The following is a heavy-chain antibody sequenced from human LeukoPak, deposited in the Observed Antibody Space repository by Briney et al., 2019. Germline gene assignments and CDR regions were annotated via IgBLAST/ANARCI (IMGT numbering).Heavy chain of an antibody. CDR3: AKPRDWGSSPTDAFDI. V-gene: IGHV3-30*02. CDR1: GFAFNVFG. J-gene: IGHJ3*02. CDR2: VKADGNSE. Sequence: TGGSLRLSCAGSGFAFNVFGMHWLRQAPGKGLEWVALVKADGNSEYYADSVKGRFTISRDNSKNTLYLQMNSLRAEDTAVYYCAKPRDWGSSPTDAFDIWGQGTMVTVSS. D-gene: IGHD7-27*01.